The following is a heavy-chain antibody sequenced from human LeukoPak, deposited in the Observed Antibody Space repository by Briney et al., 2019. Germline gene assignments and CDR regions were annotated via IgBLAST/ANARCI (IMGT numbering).Heavy chain of an antibody. D-gene: IGHD3-3*01. CDR3: AKDFYDFWSGFPGLFDY. CDR2: ISWNSGSI. Sequence: GRSLGLSCAASGFTFDDYAMHWVRQAPGKGLEWVSGISWNSGSIGYADSVKGRFTISRDNAKNSLYLQMNSLRAEDTAVYYCAKDFYDFWSGFPGLFDYWGQGTLVTVSS. J-gene: IGHJ4*02. V-gene: IGHV3-9*01. CDR1: GFTFDDYA.